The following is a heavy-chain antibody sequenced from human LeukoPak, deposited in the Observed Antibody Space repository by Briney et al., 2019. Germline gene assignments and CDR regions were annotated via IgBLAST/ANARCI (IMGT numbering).Heavy chain of an antibody. D-gene: IGHD3-10*01. V-gene: IGHV3-23*01. CDR3: AKLGIGFGEFDQTYYMDV. J-gene: IGHJ6*03. CDR1: GFTFSSYA. CDR2: ISGSGGST. Sequence: GSLRLSCAASGFTFSSYAMSWVRQAPGKGLEWVSAISGSGGSTYYADSVKGRFTISRDNSKNTLYLQMNSLRAEDTAVYYCAKLGIGFGEFDQTYYMDVWGKGTTVTVSS.